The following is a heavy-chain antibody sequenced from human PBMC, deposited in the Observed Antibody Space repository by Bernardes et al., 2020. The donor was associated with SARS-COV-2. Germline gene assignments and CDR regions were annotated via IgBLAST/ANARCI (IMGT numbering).Heavy chain of an antibody. D-gene: IGHD3-3*01. CDR2: ISGSGNTT. J-gene: IGHJ4*02. CDR1: GFRFTKYD. CDR3: AKDDDRPLFGAPGFDS. Sequence: GGSLRLSCAASGFRFTKYDMSWVRQAPGKGLEWVSGISGSGNTTYYADSVKGRFTISRDNSKNTLFLQMDSLRAEDTAVYYCAKDDDRPLFGAPGFDSWGQGTLVTVSS. V-gene: IGHV3-23*01.